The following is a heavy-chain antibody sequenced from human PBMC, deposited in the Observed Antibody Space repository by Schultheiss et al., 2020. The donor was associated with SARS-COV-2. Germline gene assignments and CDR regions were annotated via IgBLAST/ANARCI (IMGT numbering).Heavy chain of an antibody. V-gene: IGHV1-18*01. Sequence: ASVKVSCKASGYTFTSYGISWVRQAPGQGLEWMGWISAYNGNTNYAQKLQGRVTMTTDTSTSTAYMELRSLRSDDTAVYYCARDRGSSWYHYRFDYWGQGTLVTISS. CDR2: ISAYNGNT. CDR1: GYTFTSYG. J-gene: IGHJ4*02. D-gene: IGHD6-13*01. CDR3: ARDRGSSWYHYRFDY.